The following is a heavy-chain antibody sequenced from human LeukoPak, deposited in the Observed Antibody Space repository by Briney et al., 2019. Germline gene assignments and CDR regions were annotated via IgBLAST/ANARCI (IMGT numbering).Heavy chain of an antibody. D-gene: IGHD2-2*01. CDR2: IKRKTDGGTT. CDR1: GFTFSNAW. CDR3: TTAFFGCTSTSCYEAYYYYGMDV. Sequence: GGSLRLSCAASVSGFTFSNAWMSWVRQGPGKGPEWVGRIKRKTDGGTTDYGAPVKGRFTISRDDSKNTLYLQMNSLKTEDTAVYYCTTAFFGCTSTSCYEAYYYYGMDVWGKGTTVTVSS. V-gene: IGHV3-15*01. J-gene: IGHJ6*04.